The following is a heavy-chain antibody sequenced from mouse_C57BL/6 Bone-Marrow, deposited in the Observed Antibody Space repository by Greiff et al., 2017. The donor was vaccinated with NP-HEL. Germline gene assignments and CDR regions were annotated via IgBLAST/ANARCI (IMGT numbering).Heavy chain of an antibody. V-gene: IGHV3-6*01. D-gene: IGHD1-1*01. CDR1: GYSITSGYY. CDR2: ISYDGSN. Sequence: EVKLQESGPGLVKPSQSLSLTCSVTGYSITSGYYWNWIRQFPGNKLEWMGYISYDGSNNYNPSLKNRISITRDTSKNQFFLKLNSVTTEDTATYYCARDRGSSYGYWYFDVWGTGTTVTVSS. J-gene: IGHJ1*03. CDR3: ARDRGSSYGYWYFDV.